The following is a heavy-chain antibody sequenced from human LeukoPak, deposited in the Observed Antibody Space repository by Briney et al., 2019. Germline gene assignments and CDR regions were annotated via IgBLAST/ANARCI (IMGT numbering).Heavy chain of an antibody. V-gene: IGHV5-51*01. CDR1: GYRFTSYW. D-gene: IGHD4-17*01. CDR3: ARPEEHGDYVHDAFDI. Sequence: GASLKISCKASGYRFTSYWIGWVRPMPGKGLEWMGIIYPGDSDTRYSPSFQGQVTISADKSISTAYLQWSSLKASDTAMYYCARPEEHGDYVHDAFDIWGQGTMVTVSS. CDR2: IYPGDSDT. J-gene: IGHJ3*02.